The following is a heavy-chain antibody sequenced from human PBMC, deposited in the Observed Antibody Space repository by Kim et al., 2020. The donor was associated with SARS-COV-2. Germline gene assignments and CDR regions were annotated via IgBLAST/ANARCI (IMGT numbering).Heavy chain of an antibody. CDR1: GYTFTSYG. D-gene: IGHD3-9*01. Sequence: ASVKVSCKASGYTFTSYGISWVRQAPGQGLEWMGWISAYNGNTNYAQKLQGRVTMTTDTSTSTAHMELRSLRSDDTAVYYCAREIELRYFDWLFHTDYYYYGMDVWGQGTTVTVSS. CDR2: ISAYNGNT. J-gene: IGHJ6*02. V-gene: IGHV1-18*01. CDR3: AREIELRYFDWLFHTDYYYYGMDV.